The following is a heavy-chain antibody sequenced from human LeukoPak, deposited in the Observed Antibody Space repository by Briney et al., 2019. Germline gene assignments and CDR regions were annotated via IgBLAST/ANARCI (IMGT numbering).Heavy chain of an antibody. Sequence: PSETLSLTCAVYGGSLSGYYWTWIRQSPGKGLEWIGQINHSGSTNYNPSLKSRVTISVDMSSNQFSLKLSSVTAADTAVYYCARDWNMAVAGMTDYWGQGTLVTVSS. J-gene: IGHJ4*02. CDR2: INHSGST. V-gene: IGHV4-34*01. CDR1: GGSLSGYY. CDR3: ARDWNMAVAGMTDY. D-gene: IGHD6-19*01.